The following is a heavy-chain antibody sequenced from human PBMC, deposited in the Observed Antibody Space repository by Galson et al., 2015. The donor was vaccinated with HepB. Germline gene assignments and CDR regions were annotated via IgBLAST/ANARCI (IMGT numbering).Heavy chain of an antibody. CDR3: AHTYYGDRFDY. J-gene: IGHJ4*02. Sequence: ALVKPTQTLTLTCTFSGFSLTTSGVGVSWIRQPPGKALEWLALIYWDDDKRHSPSLKSRLAITKDTSKNQVVLTMTNVDPVDTGTYYCAHTYYGDRFDYWGQGTLVTVSS. D-gene: IGHD4-17*01. V-gene: IGHV2-5*02. CDR2: IYWDDDK. CDR1: GFSLTTSGVG.